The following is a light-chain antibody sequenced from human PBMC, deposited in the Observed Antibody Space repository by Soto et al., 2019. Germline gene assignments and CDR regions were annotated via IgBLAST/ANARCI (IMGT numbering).Light chain of an antibody. CDR2: EVS. CDR3: SSYTSSTTLT. Sequence: QSALTQPASVSGSPGQSITISCTGTSSDVGSYNYVSWYQQHPGKAPKLMIYEVSNRPSGISYRFSGSKSGNTASLTISGLQAEDEADYYCSSYTSSTTLTFGGGTKLTVL. CDR1: SSDVGSYNY. V-gene: IGLV2-14*01. J-gene: IGLJ2*01.